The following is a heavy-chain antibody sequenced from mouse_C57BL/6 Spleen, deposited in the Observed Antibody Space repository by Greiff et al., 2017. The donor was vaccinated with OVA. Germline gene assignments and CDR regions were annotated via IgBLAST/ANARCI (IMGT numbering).Heavy chain of an antibody. CDR3: ARIPIYYDYDKYAMDY. V-gene: IGHV2-2*01. Sequence: QVHVKQSGPGLVQPSQSLSITCTVSGFSLTSYGVHWVRQSPGKGLEWLGVIWSGGSTDYNAAFISRLSISKDNSKSQVFFKMNSLQADDTAIYYCARIPIYYDYDKYAMDYWGQGTSVTVSS. CDR2: IWSGGST. D-gene: IGHD2-4*01. J-gene: IGHJ4*01. CDR1: GFSLTSYG.